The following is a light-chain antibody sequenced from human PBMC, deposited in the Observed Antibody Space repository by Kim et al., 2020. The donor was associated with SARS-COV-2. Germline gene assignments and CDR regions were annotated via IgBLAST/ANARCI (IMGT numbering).Light chain of an antibody. CDR2: GNT. CDR1: RSNIGAGYD. J-gene: IGLJ2*01. Sequence: QSVLTQPPSVSGAPGQRVTISCTGSRSNIGAGYDVHWYQHLPGTAPKLLIYGNTNRPSGVPDRFSGSKSGTSASLAITGLQAEDEADYYCQSYDSSLKYIIFGGGTQLTVL. V-gene: IGLV1-40*01. CDR3: QSYDSSLKYII.